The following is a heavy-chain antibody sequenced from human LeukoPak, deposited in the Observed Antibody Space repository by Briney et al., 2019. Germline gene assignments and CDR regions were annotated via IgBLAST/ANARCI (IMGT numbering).Heavy chain of an antibody. D-gene: IGHD5-18*01. V-gene: IGHV3-48*01. CDR2: ISSSSSTI. Sequence: PGGSLRLSCAASGFTFSSYGMNWVRQAPGKGLEWVSYISSSSSTIYYADSVKGRFTISRDNAKNSLYLQMNSLRAEDTAVYYCATRLRQLWFKSREKYYMDVWGKGTTVTVSS. J-gene: IGHJ6*03. CDR3: ATRLRQLWFKSREKYYMDV. CDR1: GFTFSSYG.